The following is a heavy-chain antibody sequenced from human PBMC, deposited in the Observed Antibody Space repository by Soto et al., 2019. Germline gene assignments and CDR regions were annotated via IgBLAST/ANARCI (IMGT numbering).Heavy chain of an antibody. CDR2: IYSGGST. V-gene: IGHV3-53*01. CDR1: GFTVSSNY. CDR3: ARDGRYYDFWSGYYSDYYYYGMGV. Sequence: SLRLSCAASGFTVSSNYMSWVRQAPGKGLEWVSVIYSGGSTYYADSVKGRFTISRDNSKNTLYLQMNSLRAEDTAVYYCARDGRYYDFWSGYYSDYYYYGMGVWGQGTTVTVSS. D-gene: IGHD3-3*01. J-gene: IGHJ6*02.